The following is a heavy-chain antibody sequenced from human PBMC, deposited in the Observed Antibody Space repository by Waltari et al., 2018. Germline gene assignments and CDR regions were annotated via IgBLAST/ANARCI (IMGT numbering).Heavy chain of an antibody. CDR2: IYSGGST. Sequence: EVQLVESGGGLIQPGGSLRLSCAASGFTVSSNYMSWVRQAPGKGLEWVSVIYSGGSTYYADSVKGRFTISRDNSKNTLYLQMNSLRAEDTAVYYCARGADDSSGGIDYWGQGTLVTVSS. D-gene: IGHD3-22*01. J-gene: IGHJ4*02. CDR1: GFTVSSNY. CDR3: ARGADDSSGGIDY. V-gene: IGHV3-53*01.